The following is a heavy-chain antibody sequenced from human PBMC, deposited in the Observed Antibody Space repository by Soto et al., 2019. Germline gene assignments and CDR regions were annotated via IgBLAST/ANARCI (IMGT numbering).Heavy chain of an antibody. CDR2: ISGNGGSI. CDR1: GFTFSSHS. CDR3: ARGYSYTQPVFDY. V-gene: IGHV3-23*01. J-gene: IGHJ4*02. Sequence: GGSLRLSCAASGFTFSSHSMSWVRQAPGKGLEWVSGISGNGGSIYYADSVKGRFTVSRDNSKNTLYLQMNSLRAEDTAVYYCARGYSYTQPVFDYWGLGTLVTVSS. D-gene: IGHD5-18*01.